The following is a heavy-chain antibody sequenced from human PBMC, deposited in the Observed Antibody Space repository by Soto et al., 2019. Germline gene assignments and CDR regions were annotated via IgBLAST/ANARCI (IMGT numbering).Heavy chain of an antibody. CDR1: GYSFTSYW. J-gene: IGHJ5*02. CDR2: IDPSDSYT. Sequence: GESLKISCKGSGYSFTSYWISWVRQMPGKGLEWMGRIDPSDSYTNYSPSFQGHVTISADKSISTAYLQGSSLKAADTARYYGARQVYDPDNWFDPWGQGTLVTVSS. D-gene: IGHD3-3*01. CDR3: ARQVYDPDNWFDP. V-gene: IGHV5-10-1*01.